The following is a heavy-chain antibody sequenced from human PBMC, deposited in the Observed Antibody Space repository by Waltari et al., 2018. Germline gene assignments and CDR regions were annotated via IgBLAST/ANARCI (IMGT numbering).Heavy chain of an antibody. CDR2: IYPGDSDT. V-gene: IGHV5-51*01. D-gene: IGHD2-2*02. CDR1: GYRFTSYW. Sequence: EVQLVQSGAEVKKPGESLKISCKGSGYRFTSYWIVWVRLFLGKGLEWMGIIYPGDSDTRYSPSFQGQVTISADKSISTAYLQWSSLKASDTAMYYCARFRVVVPAAIVAYGMDVWGQGTTVTVSS. CDR3: ARFRVVVPAAIVAYGMDV. J-gene: IGHJ6*02.